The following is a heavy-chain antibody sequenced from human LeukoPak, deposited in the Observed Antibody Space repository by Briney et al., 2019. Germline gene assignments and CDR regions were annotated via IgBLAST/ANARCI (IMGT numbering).Heavy chain of an antibody. CDR1: GGSFSGYY. Sequence: PSETLSLTCAVYGGSFSGYYWSWIRQPPGKGLEWIGEINHSGSTNYNPSLKSRVTISVDTSKNQFSLKLSSVTAADTAVYYCADPGSSGWYGGFDYWGQGTLVTVSS. CDR3: ADPGSSGWYGGFDY. D-gene: IGHD6-19*01. V-gene: IGHV4-34*01. J-gene: IGHJ4*02. CDR2: INHSGST.